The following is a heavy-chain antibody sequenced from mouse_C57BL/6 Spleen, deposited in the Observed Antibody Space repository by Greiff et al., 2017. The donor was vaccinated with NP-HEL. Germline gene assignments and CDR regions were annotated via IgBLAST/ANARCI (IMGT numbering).Heavy chain of an antibody. V-gene: IGHV1-64*01. D-gene: IGHD2-12*01. CDR3: ARYPLRGYFDY. CDR2: IHPNSGST. J-gene: IGHJ2*01. CDR1: GYTFTSYW. Sequence: QVQLQQPGAELVKPGASVKLSCKASGYTFTSYWMHWVKQRPGQGLEWIGMIHPNSGSTNYNEKFKSKATLTVDKSSSTAYMQLSSLTSEDSAVYYCARYPLRGYFDYWGQGTTLTVSS.